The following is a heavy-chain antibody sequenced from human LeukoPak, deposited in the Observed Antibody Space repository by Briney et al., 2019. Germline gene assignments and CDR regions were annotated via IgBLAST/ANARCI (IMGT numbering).Heavy chain of an antibody. J-gene: IGHJ5*02. D-gene: IGHD2-2*01. V-gene: IGHV4-38-2*02. CDR2: IYHSGIT. Sequence: SETLSLTCTVSGYFISSGYYWGWVRQPPGKGLEWIGSIYHSGITFYNPSLKSRVTISVDTSKNQFSLKLSSVTAADTAVYYCAREMGPYCSSTSCFNGNWFDPWGQGTLVTVSS. CDR3: AREMGPYCSSTSCFNGNWFDP. CDR1: GYFISSGYY.